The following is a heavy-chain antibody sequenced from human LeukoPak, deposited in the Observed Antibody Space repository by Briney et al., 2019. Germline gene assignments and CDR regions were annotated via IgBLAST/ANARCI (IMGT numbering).Heavy chain of an antibody. D-gene: IGHD3-10*01. CDR3: AKDRVDGSGSQFDS. J-gene: IGHJ4*02. V-gene: IGHV3-74*01. CDR1: GFTFSSYW. CDR2: INSDGSTT. Sequence: PGGSLRLSCAASGFTFSSYWMHWVRQAPGKGLVWVSRINSDGSTTSYADSVKGRFTISRDNAMDTLYLQMNSLRADDTAVYYCAKDRVDGSGSQFDSWGQGSLVIVSS.